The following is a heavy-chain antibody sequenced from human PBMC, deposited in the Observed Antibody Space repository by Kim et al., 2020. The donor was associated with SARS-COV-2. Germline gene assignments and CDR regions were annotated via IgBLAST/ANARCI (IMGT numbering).Heavy chain of an antibody. Sequence: GGSLRLSCAASGFTFSSYAMHWVRQAPGKGLEWVAVISYDGSNKYYADSVKGRFTISRDNSKNTLYLQMNSLRAEDTAVYYCARVSRSSYYYYGMDVWGQGTTVPVSS. J-gene: IGHJ6*02. CDR1: GFTFSSYA. CDR2: ISYDGSNK. V-gene: IGHV3-30*04. CDR3: ARVSRSSYYYYGMDV.